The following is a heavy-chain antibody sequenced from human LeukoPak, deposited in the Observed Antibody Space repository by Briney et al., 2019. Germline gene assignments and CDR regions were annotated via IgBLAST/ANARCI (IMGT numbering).Heavy chain of an antibody. Sequence: PGGSLRLSCAASGFTFSSYAMSWVRQAPGKGLEWVSAISGSGGSTYYADSVKGRFTISRDNSKNTLYLQMNSLRAEDTAVYYCAKVTYYYGSGSEYYFDYWGQGTLVTVSS. CDR3: AKVTYYYGSGSEYYFDY. V-gene: IGHV3-23*01. CDR1: GFTFSSYA. J-gene: IGHJ4*02. CDR2: ISGSGGST. D-gene: IGHD3-10*01.